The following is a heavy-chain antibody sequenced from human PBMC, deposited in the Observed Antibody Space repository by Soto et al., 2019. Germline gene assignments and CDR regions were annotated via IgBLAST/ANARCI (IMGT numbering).Heavy chain of an antibody. J-gene: IGHJ5*02. CDR2: IYYSGST. CDR1: GGSISRYY. V-gene: IGHV4-59*01. D-gene: IGHD2-2*01. CDR3: ASFNQLLGASWFDP. Sequence: PSETLSLTCAVSGGSISRYYWSWVRQPPGKGLEWIGYIYYSGSTNYNPSLKSRVTISVDTSKNQFSLKLSSVTAADTAVYYCASFNQLLGASWFDPWGQGTLVTVSS.